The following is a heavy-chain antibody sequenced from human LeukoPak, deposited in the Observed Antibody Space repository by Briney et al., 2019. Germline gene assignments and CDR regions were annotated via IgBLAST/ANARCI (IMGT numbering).Heavy chain of an antibody. CDR2: IYHSGST. D-gene: IGHD3-22*01. CDR3: ARVRGGGYYAYYFDY. J-gene: IGHJ4*02. Sequence: PSETLSLTCAVSGGSISSGGYSWSWIRQPPGKGLEWNGYIYHSGSTYYNPSLKSRVTISVDRSKNQFSLKLSSVTAADTAVYCCARVRGGGYYAYYFDYWGQGTLVTVSS. CDR1: GGSISSGGYS. V-gene: IGHV4-30-2*01.